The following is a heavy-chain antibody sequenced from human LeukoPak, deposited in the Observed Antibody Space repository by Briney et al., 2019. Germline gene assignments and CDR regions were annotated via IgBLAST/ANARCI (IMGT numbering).Heavy chain of an antibody. CDR2: IYHSGST. J-gene: IGHJ4*02. D-gene: IGHD3-9*01. Sequence: SQTLSLTCAVSGGSISSGGYSWRWIRQPAGKGLEWIGYIYHSGSTYYNPSLKSRVTISVDRSKNQFSLKLSSVTAADTAVYYCARYDREDYFDYWGQGTLVTVSS. V-gene: IGHV4-30-2*01. CDR3: ARYDREDYFDY. CDR1: GGSISSGGYS.